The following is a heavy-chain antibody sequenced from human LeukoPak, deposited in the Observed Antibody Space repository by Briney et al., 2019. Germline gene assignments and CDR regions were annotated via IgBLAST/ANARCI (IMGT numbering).Heavy chain of an antibody. CDR1: GGTFSSYA. CDR3: ARGGGNIVATIEYNWCDP. CDR2: IICIFGTA. J-gene: IGHJ5*02. V-gene: IGHV1-69*01. D-gene: IGHD5-12*01. Sequence: GSSVKLSCKASGGTFSSYAMSWVRQAPGQGLEWMGGIICIFGTANYAQKFQGRVTITADESTSTGYMELSSLRSEDTAVYYCARGGGNIVATIEYNWCDPWGQRTLVSVSS.